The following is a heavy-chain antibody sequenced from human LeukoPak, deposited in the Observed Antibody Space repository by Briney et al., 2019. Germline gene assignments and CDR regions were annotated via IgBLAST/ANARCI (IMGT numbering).Heavy chain of an antibody. J-gene: IGHJ4*02. D-gene: IGHD6-19*01. CDR2: ISYSGST. CDR1: GDTISSYY. V-gene: IGHV4-59*08. Sequence: SETLSLTCTVSGDTISSYYWTWIRQPPGKGLEWIGYISYSGSTSYNPSLKSRVTISVDTSKIQFSLKLSSVTAADTAIYYCARQIDSRGWYRDDYWGQGILVTVSS. CDR3: ARQIDSRGWYRDDY.